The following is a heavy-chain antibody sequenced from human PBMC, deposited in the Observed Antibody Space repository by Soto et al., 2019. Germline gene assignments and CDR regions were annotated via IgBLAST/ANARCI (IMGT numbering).Heavy chain of an antibody. CDR1: GYTFTSYG. Sequence: ASVKVSCKASGYTFTSYGISWVRQAPGQGLEWMGWISAYNGNTNYAQKLQGRVTMTTDTSTSTAYMELRSLRSDDTAVYYCARDLTGLIYLEWNPVLLDTWVQGTLVIVSA. V-gene: IGHV1-18*01. D-gene: IGHD3-3*01. CDR3: ARDLTGLIYLEWNPVLLDT. J-gene: IGHJ5*02. CDR2: ISAYNGNT.